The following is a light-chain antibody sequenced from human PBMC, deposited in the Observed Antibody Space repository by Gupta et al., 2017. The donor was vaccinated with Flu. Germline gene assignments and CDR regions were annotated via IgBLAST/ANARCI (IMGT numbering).Light chain of an antibody. CDR2: AAS. Sequence: EIVLMQSPGTLSLSPGERATPSCRASQSVSSMYMAWYQQKLGQPPRLLIYAASIRATGTPDRFSGSGSGTDFTLTITRLEPEDFAVYYCQQYVSSLSYTFGQGTKLEIK. CDR1: QSVSSMY. V-gene: IGKV3-20*01. CDR3: QQYVSSLSYT. J-gene: IGKJ2*01.